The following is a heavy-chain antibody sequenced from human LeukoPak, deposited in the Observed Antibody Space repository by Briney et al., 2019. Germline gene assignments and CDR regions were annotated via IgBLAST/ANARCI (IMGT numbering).Heavy chain of an antibody. V-gene: IGHV3-48*03. CDR1: GFTFSSYE. J-gene: IGHJ4*02. D-gene: IGHD3-10*01. CDR3: ARCSPTCASGSSDY. CDR2: ISSSGSTI. Sequence: GGSLRLSCAASGFTFSSYEMNWVRQAPGKGLEWVSYISSSGSTIYYADSVKGRFTTSRDNARNSLYLHMNSLRAEDTAVYYCARCSPTCASGSSDYWGQGTLVTVSS.